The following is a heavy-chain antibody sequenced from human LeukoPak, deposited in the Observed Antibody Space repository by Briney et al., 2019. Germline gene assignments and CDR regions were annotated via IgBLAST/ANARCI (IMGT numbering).Heavy chain of an antibody. J-gene: IGHJ6*03. Sequence: SDTLSLTCTVSGYSISSGYYWGWIRQPPGKGLEWIGCIYHSGSTYYNPSLKSRVTISVDTSKNQFSLKLSSVTAADTAVYYCAREGQSSGWYINYYYYMDVWGKGTTVTVSS. D-gene: IGHD6-19*01. V-gene: IGHV4-38-2*02. CDR3: AREGQSSGWYINYYYYMDV. CDR1: GYSISSGYY. CDR2: IYHSGST.